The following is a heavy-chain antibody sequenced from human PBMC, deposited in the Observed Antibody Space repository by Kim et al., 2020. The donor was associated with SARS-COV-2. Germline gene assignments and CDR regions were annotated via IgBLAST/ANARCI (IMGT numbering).Heavy chain of an antibody. J-gene: IGHJ4*02. V-gene: IGHV3-7*03. CDR3: ARPFAPGYASDWPN. Sequence: GGSLRLSCAASDFTFTTYWMSWVRQAPGKGLEWVANIKEDGSEKYYVDSVKGRFTIYRDNAKNSLQLQMNSLRVEDTAVYYCARPFAPGYASDWPNWGQGTLVIVSS. CDR1: DFTFTTYW. D-gene: IGHD6-19*01. CDR2: IKEDGSEK.